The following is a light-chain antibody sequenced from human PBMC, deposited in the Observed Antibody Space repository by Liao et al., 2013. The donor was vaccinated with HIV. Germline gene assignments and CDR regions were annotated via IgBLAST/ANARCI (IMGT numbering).Light chain of an antibody. CDR3: QAWDSSIYVV. Sequence: SFDLTQPPSVSVSPGQTASITCSGDKLGDEYVSWYQQKPGQSPVVVIYQDTKRPSGIPERFSGSRSGNTATLTISGTQTMDEADYYCQAWDSSIYVVFGGGTKLTVL. V-gene: IGLV3-1*01. CDR1: KLGDEY. J-gene: IGLJ2*01. CDR2: QDT.